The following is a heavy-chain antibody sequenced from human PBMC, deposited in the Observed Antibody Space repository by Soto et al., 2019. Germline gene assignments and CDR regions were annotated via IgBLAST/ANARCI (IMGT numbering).Heavy chain of an antibody. D-gene: IGHD6-25*01. J-gene: IGHJ4*02. CDR1: GFTFSSYS. CDR2: ISSSSSTI. Sequence: EVQLVESGGGLAQPGRSLRLSCAASGFTFSSYSMNWVHQAPGKGLEWVSYISSSSSTIYYADSVKGRFTISRDNAKNSLYLQMNSLRAEDTAVYYCARATAAGWGQGTLVTVSS. CDR3: ARATAAG. V-gene: IGHV3-48*01.